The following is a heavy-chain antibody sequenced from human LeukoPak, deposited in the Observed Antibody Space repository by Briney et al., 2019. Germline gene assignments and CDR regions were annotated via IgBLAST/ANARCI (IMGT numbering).Heavy chain of an antibody. CDR2: INHSGST. V-gene: IGHV4-34*01. CDR1: GGSFSGYY. J-gene: IGHJ4*02. CDR3: ARGLARGLAGWRSSSSYNY. D-gene: IGHD6-13*01. Sequence: SETLSLTCAVYGGSFSGYYWSWIRQPPGKGLEWLGEINHSGSTNYNPSLKSRVTISVDTSKNQFSLKLSSVTAADTAVYYCARGLARGLAGWRSSSSYNYWGQGTLVTVSS.